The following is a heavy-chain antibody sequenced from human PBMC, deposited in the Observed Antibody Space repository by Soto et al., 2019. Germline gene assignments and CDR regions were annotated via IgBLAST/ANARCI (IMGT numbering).Heavy chain of an antibody. V-gene: IGHV3-21*02. D-gene: IGHD6-13*01. CDR1: GFIFSDYS. Sequence: EVQLVESGGGLVKPGGSLRLSCAASGFIFSDYSMNWVRQAPGKGLEWVSSISGSRGYIYYGDSVKGRFTISRDNAKNSVVLQMNKLRAEDTAVYYCARDWAAALDYWGPGTLVTVSS. CDR2: ISGSRGYI. CDR3: ARDWAAALDY. J-gene: IGHJ4*02.